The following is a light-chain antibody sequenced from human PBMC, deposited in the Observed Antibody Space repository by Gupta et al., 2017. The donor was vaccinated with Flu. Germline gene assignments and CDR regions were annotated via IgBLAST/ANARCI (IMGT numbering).Light chain of an antibody. V-gene: IGLV1-44*01. CDR2: SNN. Sequence: QSVLTQPPSASXTPGQRVTISCSGSSSNIGSNTVNWYQQLPGTAPKLLIYSNNQRPSGVPDRFSGSKSGTSASLAISGLQSEDEADYYCAAWDDSLNGVVFGGGTKLTVL. CDR1: SSNIGSNT. CDR3: AAWDDSLNGVV. J-gene: IGLJ2*01.